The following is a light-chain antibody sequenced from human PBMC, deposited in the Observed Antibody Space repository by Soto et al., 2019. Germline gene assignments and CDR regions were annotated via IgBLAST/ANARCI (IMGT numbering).Light chain of an antibody. J-gene: IGKJ4*01. Sequence: EIVMTKSPATLSVSPGERATLSCRASQSVSSNLAWYQQKPGQAPRLLIYGASTRATGIPARFSGSGSGTEFTLTISSLQSEDFAIYYCQQYKNWPSLTFGGATKV. CDR1: QSVSSN. V-gene: IGKV3-15*01. CDR2: GAS. CDR3: QQYKNWPSLT.